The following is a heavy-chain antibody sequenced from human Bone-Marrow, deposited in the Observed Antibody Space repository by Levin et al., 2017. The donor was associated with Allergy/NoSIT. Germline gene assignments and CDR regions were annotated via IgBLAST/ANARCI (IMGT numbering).Heavy chain of an antibody. CDR3: ARSDPIEDSSGYYDAGYFDL. CDR1: GGTFSSYA. Sequence: KISCKASGGTFSSYAISWVRQAPGQGLEWMGGIIPIFGTANYAQKFQGRVTITADKSTSTAYMELSSLRSEDTAVYYCARSDPIEDSSGYYDAGYFDLWGRGTLVTVSS. D-gene: IGHD3-22*01. V-gene: IGHV1-69*06. J-gene: IGHJ2*01. CDR2: IIPIFGTA.